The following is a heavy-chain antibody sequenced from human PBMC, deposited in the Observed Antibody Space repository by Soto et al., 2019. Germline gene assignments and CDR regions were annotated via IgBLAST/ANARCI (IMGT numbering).Heavy chain of an antibody. J-gene: IGHJ4*02. CDR2: IYYSGST. D-gene: IGHD1-26*01. CDR3: ARVGYSGSYYEGAYFDY. CDR1: GGSISSYY. Sequence: SETLSLTCTVSGGSISSYYWSWIRQPPGKGLEWIGYIYYSGSTNYNPSLKSRVTISVDTSKNQFSLKRSSVTAADTAVYYCARVGYSGSYYEGAYFDYWGQGTLVTVSS. V-gene: IGHV4-59*01.